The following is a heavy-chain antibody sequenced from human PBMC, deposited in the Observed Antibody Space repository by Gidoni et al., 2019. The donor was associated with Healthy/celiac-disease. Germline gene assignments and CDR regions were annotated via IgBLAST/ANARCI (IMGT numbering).Heavy chain of an antibody. V-gene: IGHV3-23*01. CDR2: ISGSGGST. CDR3: AKWPPDNSSSWYFLDYYYYYGMDV. CDR1: GFTFSSYA. D-gene: IGHD6-13*01. J-gene: IGHJ6*02. Sequence: QPSGSLRLSCAASGFTFSSYAMSWVRQAPGKGLEWVSAISGSGGSTYYADSVKGRFTISRDNSKNTLYLQMNSLRAEDTAVYYCAKWPPDNSSSWYFLDYYYYYGMDVWGQGTTVTVSS.